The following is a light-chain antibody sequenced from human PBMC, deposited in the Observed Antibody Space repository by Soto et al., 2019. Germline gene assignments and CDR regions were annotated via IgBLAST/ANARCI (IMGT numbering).Light chain of an antibody. CDR1: QSVSSN. V-gene: IGKV3-15*01. CDR2: RAS. CDR3: QQYNNWPPIT. Sequence: ERVMTQSPATLSVSPGERATLSCRASQSVSSNLAWYQQKPGQAPRLLIYRASTRATGIPARFSGSGSGTEFTLTISSLQSEDSAVYYCQQYNNWPPITFGQGTRLEIK. J-gene: IGKJ5*01.